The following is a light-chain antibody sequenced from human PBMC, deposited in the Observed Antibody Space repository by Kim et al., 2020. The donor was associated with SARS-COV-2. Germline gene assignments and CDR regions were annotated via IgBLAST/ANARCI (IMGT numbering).Light chain of an antibody. J-gene: IGLJ2*01. CDR1: SSDVGGYNH. Sequence: QSALAQPASVSGSPGQSITISCTGSSSDVGGYNHVSWYQHHPGKAPKVIIYEVTKRPSGISNLFSGSKSGNTASLTISGLLPEDEGDYYCCSSYATSSTFVFGGGTKL. CDR2: EVT. CDR3: CSSYATSSTFV. V-gene: IGLV2-23*02.